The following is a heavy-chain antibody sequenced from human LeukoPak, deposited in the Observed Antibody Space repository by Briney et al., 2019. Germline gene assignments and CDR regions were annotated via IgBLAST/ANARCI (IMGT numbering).Heavy chain of an antibody. Sequence: SETLSPTCAVPGYSISSGYYWGWIRQPPGKGLEWIGSIYHSGSTYYNLSLKSRVTISVDTSKNQFSLKLSSVTAADTAVYYCARHPPSKWFDPWGQGTLITVSS. CDR2: IYHSGST. V-gene: IGHV4-38-2*01. J-gene: IGHJ5*02. CDR3: ARHPPSKWFDP. CDR1: GYSISSGYY.